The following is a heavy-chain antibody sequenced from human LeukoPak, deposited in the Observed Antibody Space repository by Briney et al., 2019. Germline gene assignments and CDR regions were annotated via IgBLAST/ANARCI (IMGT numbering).Heavy chain of an antibody. D-gene: IGHD1-20*01. J-gene: IGHJ4*02. CDR2: ISSDSSSFK. CDR1: GFAFSRYS. V-gene: IGHV3-21*04. Sequence: GGSLRLSCAASGFAFSRYSMNWVRQAPGKGLEWVSTISSDSSSFKYYADSVQGRFTISRDNAQNLLYLQMNSLRAEDTAVYYCARGTNWSPLDFDYWGQGTLVTVSS. CDR3: ARGTNWSPLDFDY.